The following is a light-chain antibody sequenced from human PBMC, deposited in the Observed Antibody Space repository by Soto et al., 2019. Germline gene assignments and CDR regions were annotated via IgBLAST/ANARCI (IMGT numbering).Light chain of an antibody. Sequence: EIVLTQSPGTLSLSPGERATLSCRASHSVSSSYLAWYQQKPGQAPRLLIYGASSRATGIPDRFSGSESGTDFTLTISRLEPEDFAVYYCQQYGSSPLTFGGGTKVEIK. CDR3: QQYGSSPLT. J-gene: IGKJ4*01. V-gene: IGKV3-20*01. CDR2: GAS. CDR1: HSVSSSY.